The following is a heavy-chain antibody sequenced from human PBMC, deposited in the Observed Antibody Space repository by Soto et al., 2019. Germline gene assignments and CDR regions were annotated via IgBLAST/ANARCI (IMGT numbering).Heavy chain of an antibody. CDR3: ASRLGYCSSTSCYSEEYYYYGMDV. Sequence: ASVKVSCKASGYTFTGYYMHWVRQAPGQGLEWMGWINPNSGGTNYAQKFQGRVTMTRDTSISTAYMELSRLRSDDTAVYYCASRLGYCSSTSCYSEEYYYYGMDVWRHGTTVTVSS. V-gene: IGHV1-2*02. D-gene: IGHD2-2*02. CDR2: INPNSGGT. CDR1: GYTFTGYY. J-gene: IGHJ6*02.